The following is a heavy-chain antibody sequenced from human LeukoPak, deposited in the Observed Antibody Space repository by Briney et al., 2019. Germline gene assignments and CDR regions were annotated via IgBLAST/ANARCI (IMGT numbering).Heavy chain of an antibody. J-gene: IGHJ4*02. V-gene: IGHV4-4*07. D-gene: IGHD3-3*01. Sequence: SETLSLTCTVSGGSISSYYWSWIRQPAGKGLQWIGRIYSSGSTNYNPSLKSRVTMSVDTSKNQFSLRLSSVAAADTAVYYCARDLGFWSGPDYWGQGTLVTVSS. CDR1: GGSISSYY. CDR2: IYSSGST. CDR3: ARDLGFWSGPDY.